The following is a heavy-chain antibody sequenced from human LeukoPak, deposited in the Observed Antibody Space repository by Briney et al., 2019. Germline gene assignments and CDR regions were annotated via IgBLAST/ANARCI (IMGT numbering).Heavy chain of an antibody. Sequence: GGSLRLSCAASGFTFSSYGMHWVRQAPGKGLEWVAFIRYDGSNKYYADSVKGRFTISRDNSKNTLYLQMNSLRAEDTAVYYCAKGGDYYYYGMDVWGQGTTVTVSS. V-gene: IGHV3-30*02. CDR3: AKGGDYYYYGMDV. CDR2: IRYDGSNK. CDR1: GFTFSSYG. J-gene: IGHJ6*02.